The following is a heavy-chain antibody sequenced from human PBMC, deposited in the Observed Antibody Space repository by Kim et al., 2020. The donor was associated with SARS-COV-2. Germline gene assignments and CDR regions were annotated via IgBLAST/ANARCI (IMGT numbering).Heavy chain of an antibody. D-gene: IGHD1-26*01. V-gene: IGHV3-30-3*01. CDR1: GFTFSSYA. Sequence: GGSLRLSCAASGFTFSSYAMHWVRQAPGKGLEWVAVISYDGSNKYYADSVKGRFTISRDNSKNTLYLQMNSLRAEDTAVYYCARARGGSYVDAFDIWAKG. CDR3: ARARGGSYVDAFDI. J-gene: IGHJ3*02. CDR2: ISYDGSNK.